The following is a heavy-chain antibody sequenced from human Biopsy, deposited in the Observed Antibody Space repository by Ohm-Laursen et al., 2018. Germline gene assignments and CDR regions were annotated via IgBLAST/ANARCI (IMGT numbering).Heavy chain of an antibody. CDR1: GFTFNVYS. CDR2: ISFGSGYI. D-gene: IGHD2-2*01. CDR3: ARGHCSSTSCRPYYFDY. Sequence: GSLRLSCSASGFTFNVYSIVWVRQAPGKGLEWVSSISFGSGYIYYADSVKGRFTISRDNAENSLYLQVNSLRAEDTAVYYCARGHCSSTSCRPYYFDYWGQGTLVTVSS. J-gene: IGHJ4*02. V-gene: IGHV3-21*01.